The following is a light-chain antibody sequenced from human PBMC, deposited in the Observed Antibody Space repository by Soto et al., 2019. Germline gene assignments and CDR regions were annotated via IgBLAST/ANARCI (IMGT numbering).Light chain of an antibody. Sequence: DIPMTQSPSTLSASVGDKVTITCRASQTTNSWLAWYQQKPGKAPNLLIYKASSLESGVPSRFSGSGSGTEFTLTISSLQPDDFASYYCQQYNSYPLTFGGGTKVEIK. V-gene: IGKV1-5*03. CDR3: QQYNSYPLT. J-gene: IGKJ4*01. CDR2: KAS. CDR1: QTTNSW.